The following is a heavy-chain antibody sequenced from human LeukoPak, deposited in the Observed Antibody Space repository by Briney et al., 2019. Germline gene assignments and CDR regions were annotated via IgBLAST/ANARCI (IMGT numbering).Heavy chain of an antibody. Sequence: GGSLRLSCAASGVTVSSQYMNWVRRAPGKGLEWVSVIYGVDGTSYADSVKGRFTISRDNAKSSLYLQMNSLRDEDTAVYFCARTSGTGWFDPWGQGTLVTVSS. CDR2: IYGVDGT. CDR1: GVTVSSQY. J-gene: IGHJ5*02. V-gene: IGHV3-66*01. CDR3: ARTSGTGWFDP. D-gene: IGHD3/OR15-3a*01.